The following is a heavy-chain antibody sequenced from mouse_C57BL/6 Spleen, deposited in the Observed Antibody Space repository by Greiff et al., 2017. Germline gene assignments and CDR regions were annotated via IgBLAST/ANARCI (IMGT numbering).Heavy chain of an antibody. J-gene: IGHJ1*03. Sequence: QVQLQQSGAELVKPGASVKLSCKASGYTFTSYWMHWVKQRPGQGLEWIGMIHPNSGSTNYNEKFKSKATLTVDKSSSTAYMQLSSLTSEDSAVYYCARSLYYGSSYGYFDVWGTGTTVTVSS. V-gene: IGHV1-64*01. CDR1: GYTFTSYW. CDR2: IHPNSGST. D-gene: IGHD1-1*01. CDR3: ARSLYYGSSYGYFDV.